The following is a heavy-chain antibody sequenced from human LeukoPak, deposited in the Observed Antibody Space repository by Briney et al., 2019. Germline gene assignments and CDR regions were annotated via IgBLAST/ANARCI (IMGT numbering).Heavy chain of an antibody. CDR2: INPNSGGT. V-gene: IGHV1-2*02. D-gene: IGHD3-22*01. CDR1: GYTFTGYY. CDR3: ARGYYDSSGWGPFDY. J-gene: IGHJ4*02. Sequence: GASVKVSCKASGYTFTGYYMHWVRQAPGQGLEWMGWINPNSGGTNYAQKFQGRVTMTRDTSINTAYMELSRLRSDDTAVYYCARGYYDSSGWGPFDYWGQGTLVTVSS.